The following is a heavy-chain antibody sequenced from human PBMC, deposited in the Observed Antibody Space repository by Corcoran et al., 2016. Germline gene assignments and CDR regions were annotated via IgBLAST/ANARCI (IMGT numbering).Heavy chain of an antibody. CDR1: GYSFTSYW. Sequence: EVQLVQSGAEVKKPGESLKISCKGSGYSFTSYWIGWVRQMPGKGLEWMGIIYPGDSDTRYSPSFQGQVTISADKSISTASLQWSSLKASDTAMYYWARAGVEIAAAFYGMDVWGQGTTVTVSS. V-gene: IGHV5-51*01. D-gene: IGHD6-13*01. CDR2: IYPGDSDT. J-gene: IGHJ6*02. CDR3: ARAGVEIAAAFYGMDV.